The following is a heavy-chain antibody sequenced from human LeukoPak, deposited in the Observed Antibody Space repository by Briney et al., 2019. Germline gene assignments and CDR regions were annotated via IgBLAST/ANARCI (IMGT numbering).Heavy chain of an antibody. CDR3: AKDSGGVPAAIIHNWFDP. D-gene: IGHD2-2*02. Sequence: GGSLRLSCAASGFTFSSYAMHWVRQAPGKGLEWVAVISYDGSNKYYADSVKGRFTISRDNSKNTLYLQMNSLRAEDTAVYYCAKDSGGVPAAIIHNWFDPWGQGTLVTVSS. CDR2: ISYDGSNK. J-gene: IGHJ5*02. V-gene: IGHV3-30-3*01. CDR1: GFTFSSYA.